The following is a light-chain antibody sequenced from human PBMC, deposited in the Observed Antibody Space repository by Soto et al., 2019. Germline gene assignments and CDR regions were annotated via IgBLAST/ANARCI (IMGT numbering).Light chain of an antibody. J-gene: IGKJ4*01. Sequence: IQMTQSPSSLSAPVGDRVTITCRASQSISRYLNWYQQKPGKAPKLLIYAASSLQSGVPSRFSGSRPGTDFTLTISSLQPEDFATYYCQQSYSTPPGLTFGGGTKVEIK. V-gene: IGKV1-39*01. CDR2: AAS. CDR3: QQSYSTPPGLT. CDR1: QSISRY.